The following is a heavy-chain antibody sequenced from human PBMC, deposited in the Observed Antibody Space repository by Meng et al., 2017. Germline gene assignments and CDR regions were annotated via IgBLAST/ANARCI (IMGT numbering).Heavy chain of an antibody. V-gene: IGHV1-2*02. CDR1: GYTFTGYY. J-gene: IGHJ4*02. D-gene: IGHD5-12*01. CDR2: INPNSGGT. Sequence: AQLVQSGDEVKKPGASVKVACKASGYTFTGYYMHWVRQAPGQGLEWMGWINPNSGGTNYAQKFQGRVTMTRDTSISTAYMELSRLRSDDTAVYYCAREDSGYVRDFDYWGQGTLVTVSS. CDR3: AREDSGYVRDFDY.